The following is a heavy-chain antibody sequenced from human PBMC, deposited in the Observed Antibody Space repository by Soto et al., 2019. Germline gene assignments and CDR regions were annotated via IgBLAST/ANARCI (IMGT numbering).Heavy chain of an antibody. J-gene: IGHJ4*02. Sequence: GGSLRLSCAASGFTFSGSAMHWVRQASGKGLEWVGRIRSKANSYATAYAASVKGRFTISRDDSKNTAYLQMNSLKTEDTAVYYCTRNPGIAAAGIDFVYWGKGTLVTVS. CDR1: GFTFSGSA. CDR2: IRSKANSYAT. D-gene: IGHD6-13*01. CDR3: TRNPGIAAAGIDFVY. V-gene: IGHV3-73*01.